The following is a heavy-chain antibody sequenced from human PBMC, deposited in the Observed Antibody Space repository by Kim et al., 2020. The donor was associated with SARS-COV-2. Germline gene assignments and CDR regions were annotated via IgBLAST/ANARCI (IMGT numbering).Heavy chain of an antibody. CDR1: GFTFSSYG. CDR2: IWYDGSNK. Sequence: GGSLRLSCAASGFTFSSYGMHWVRQAPGKGLEWVAVIWYDGSNKYYADSVKGRFTISRDNSKNTLYLQMNSLRAEDTAVYYCARELQYDSSGYRRVWYFDYWGQGTLVTVSS. V-gene: IGHV3-33*01. D-gene: IGHD3-22*01. J-gene: IGHJ4*02. CDR3: ARELQYDSSGYRRVWYFDY.